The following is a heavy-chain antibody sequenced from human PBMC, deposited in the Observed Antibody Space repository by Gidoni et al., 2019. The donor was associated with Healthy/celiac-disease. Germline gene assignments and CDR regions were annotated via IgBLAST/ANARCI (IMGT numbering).Heavy chain of an antibody. CDR3: AAWYYYGSGSYNNWFDP. CDR2: IIPIRGIA. J-gene: IGHJ5*02. V-gene: IGHV1-69*02. Sequence: QVQLVQSGAEVKKPGSSVKVSCKASGGTFSSYTISWVRQAPGQGLEWMGRIIPIRGIANYAQKFQGRVTITADKSTSTAYMELSSLRSEDTAVYYCAAWYYYGSGSYNNWFDPWGQGTLVTVSS. D-gene: IGHD3-10*01. CDR1: GGTFSSYT.